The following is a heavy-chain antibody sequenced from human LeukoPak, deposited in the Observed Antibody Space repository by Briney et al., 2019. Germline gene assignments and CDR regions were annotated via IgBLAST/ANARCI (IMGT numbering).Heavy chain of an antibody. D-gene: IGHD7-27*01. CDR2: ISSSGSTI. Sequence: GGSLRLSCAASGFTFSDYYMSWIRQAPGKWRELGSYISSSGSTIYHADSVKGRFTISRDNAKNSLYLQMNSLRAEDTVVCDCVRDSMDLGNSDAFDIWGQGTMVTVSS. CDR3: VRDSMDLGNSDAFDI. V-gene: IGHV3-11*04. J-gene: IGHJ3*02. CDR1: GFTFSDYY.